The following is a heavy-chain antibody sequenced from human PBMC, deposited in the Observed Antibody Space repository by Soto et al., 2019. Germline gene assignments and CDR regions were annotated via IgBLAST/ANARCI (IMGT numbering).Heavy chain of an antibody. CDR1: GGTFSSYA. D-gene: IGHD2-21*02. Sequence: QVQLVQSGAEVKKPGSSVKVSCKASGGTFSSYAISWVRQAPGQGLEWMGGIIPIFGTANYAQKFQGRVTITADESTSTAYMELSSLRSEDTAVYYSARGTRDESIVVVTATQSDDFDIWGQGTMVTVSS. V-gene: IGHV1-69*01. J-gene: IGHJ3*02. CDR3: ARGTRDESIVVVTATQSDDFDI. CDR2: IIPIFGTA.